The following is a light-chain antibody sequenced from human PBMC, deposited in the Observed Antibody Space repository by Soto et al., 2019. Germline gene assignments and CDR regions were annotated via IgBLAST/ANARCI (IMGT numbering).Light chain of an antibody. J-gene: IGKJ4*01. Sequence: ESVLTQSPGTLSLSPGERATLSCRASQHIRSNYSAWYQHKPGQAPRLLIDGASSRATVIPDRFSGSGSGTEFTLTISSQQSEDFAVYYCQQYNNWPLTFGGGTKVDIK. CDR3: QQYNNWPLT. V-gene: IGKV3D-15*01. CDR2: GAS. CDR1: QHIRSN.